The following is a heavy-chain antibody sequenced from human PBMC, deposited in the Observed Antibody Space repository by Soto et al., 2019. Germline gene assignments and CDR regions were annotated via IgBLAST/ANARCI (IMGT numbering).Heavy chain of an antibody. CDR3: ARDRGYSGCDYRPGYGMDV. Sequence: QVQLQESGPGLVKPSQTLSLTCTVSGGSISSGGYYWSWIRQHPGKGLEWIGYIYYSGSTYYNPLCKSRVTISVDTSKNQFAVKLSSVTAADTAVYYCARDRGYSGCDYRPGYGMDVWGQGTTVTVSS. CDR1: GGSISSGGYY. J-gene: IGHJ6*02. D-gene: IGHD5-12*01. V-gene: IGHV4-31*03. CDR2: IYYSGST.